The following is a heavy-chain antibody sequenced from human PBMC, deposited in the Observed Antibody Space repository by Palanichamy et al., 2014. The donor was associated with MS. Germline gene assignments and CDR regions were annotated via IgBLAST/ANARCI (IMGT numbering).Heavy chain of an antibody. CDR2: ISSSSSYI. CDR3: ARDESGQWLVRAYFDY. D-gene: IGHD6-19*01. Sequence: EVQLVESGGGLVKPGGSLRLSCAASGFTFSSYSMNWVRQAPGKGLEWVSSISSSSSYIYYADSVKGRFTISRDNAKNSLYLQMNSLRAEDTAVYYCARDESGQWLVRAYFDYWGQGTLVTVSS. CDR1: GFTFSSYS. V-gene: IGHV3-21*01. J-gene: IGHJ4*02.